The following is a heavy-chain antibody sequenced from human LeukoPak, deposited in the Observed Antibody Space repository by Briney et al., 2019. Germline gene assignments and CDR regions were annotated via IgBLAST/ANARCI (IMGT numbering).Heavy chain of an antibody. J-gene: IGHJ6*03. CDR1: GFTFNNYG. CDR3: AKDSAFHYIDV. CDR2: IRYNGNNQ. D-gene: IGHD3-10*01. V-gene: IGHV3-30*02. Sequence: PGGSLRLFCAASGFTFNNYGMHWVRQAPGKGLEWVAFIRYNGNNQYYADSVKGRFTISRDNSKNTLYLQMNSLKGDDTAVYYCAKDSAFHYIDVWGKGTTVIISS.